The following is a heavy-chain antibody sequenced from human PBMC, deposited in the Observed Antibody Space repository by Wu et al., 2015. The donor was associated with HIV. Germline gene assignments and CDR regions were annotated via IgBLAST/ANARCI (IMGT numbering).Heavy chain of an antibody. CDR3: TRAPRVTIIRGVLIRDGMDV. Sequence: EVQLVQSGAEVKKPGATVKISCKVPAYTFTDYYIHWVQQAPGKGLEWMGLVDPENGGTIHAENLQGRVTITADTSTDTAYMELISLRSEDTALYFCTRAPRVTIIRGVLIRDGMDVWGQGTAVTVS. D-gene: IGHD3-10*01. CDR2: VDPENGGT. V-gene: IGHV1-69-2*01. J-gene: IGHJ6*02. CDR1: AYTFTDYY.